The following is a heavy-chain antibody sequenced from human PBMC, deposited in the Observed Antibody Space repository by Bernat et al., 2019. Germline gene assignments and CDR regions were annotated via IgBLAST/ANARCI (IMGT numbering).Heavy chain of an antibody. Sequence: QVQLVESGGGVVQPGRSLRLSCVASGFTFSSYGMHWVRQAPGKGLEWVAVISYDGSNKYYADSVKGRFTISRDNSKNTLYLQMNSLRAEDTAVNYCAKDLGVTTVGFDYWGQGTLVTVSS. D-gene: IGHD4-23*01. CDR2: ISYDGSNK. CDR3: AKDLGVTTVGFDY. J-gene: IGHJ4*02. V-gene: IGHV3-30*18. CDR1: GFTFSSYG.